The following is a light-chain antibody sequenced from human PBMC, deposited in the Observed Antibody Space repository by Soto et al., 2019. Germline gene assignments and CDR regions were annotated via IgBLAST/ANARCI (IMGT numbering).Light chain of an antibody. CDR3: QHYNSYPT. CDR1: QSISSW. V-gene: IGKV1-5*03. J-gene: IGKJ1*01. Sequence: DIPMTQSPSTLSASVGDRVTITCRASQSISSWLAWYQQKPGKAPKLLIYKASSLESGVPSRFIGSGSGTEFTLTISSLQPDDFATYYCQHYNSYPTFGQGTKVEIK. CDR2: KAS.